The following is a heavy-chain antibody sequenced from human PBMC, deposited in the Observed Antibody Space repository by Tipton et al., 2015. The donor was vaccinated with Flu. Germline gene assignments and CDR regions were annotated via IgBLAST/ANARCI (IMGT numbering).Heavy chain of an antibody. CDR1: GGSINGYY. D-gene: IGHD3-10*02. CDR3: ARLSYYDVDLKNFYFDY. V-gene: IGHV4-59*04. Sequence: TLSLTCSVSGGSINGYYWSWIRQPPGKGLEWIGDMSYSGTTYYNPSLKSRVTISVDTSKSQFSLKLRSVTAADTAVYYCARLSYYDVDLKNFYFDYWGQGALVTVSS. J-gene: IGHJ4*02. CDR2: MSYSGTT.